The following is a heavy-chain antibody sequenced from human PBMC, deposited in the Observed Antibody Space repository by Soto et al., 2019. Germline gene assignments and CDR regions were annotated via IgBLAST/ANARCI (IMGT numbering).Heavy chain of an antibody. J-gene: IGHJ6*02. CDR2: IYYSGST. CDR3: ASGRIVLVPAAASYYYGMDV. D-gene: IGHD2-2*01. CDR1: GGSISSSSYY. V-gene: IGHV4-39*01. Sequence: PSETLSLTCTVSGGSISSSSYYWGWIRQPPGKGLEWIGSIYYSGSTYYNPSLKSRVTISVDTSKNQFSLKLSSVTAADTAVYYCASGRIVLVPAAASYYYGMDVWGQGTTVTVSS.